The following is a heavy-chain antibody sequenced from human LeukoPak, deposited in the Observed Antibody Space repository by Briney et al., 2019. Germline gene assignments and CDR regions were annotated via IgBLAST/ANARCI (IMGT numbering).Heavy chain of an antibody. V-gene: IGHV4-4*02. CDR1: GGSISSSNW. J-gene: IGHJ4*02. CDR3: ARKGSSGYYRGFDY. D-gene: IGHD3-22*01. Sequence: PSETLSLTCAVSGGSISSSNWRSWARQPPGKGLEWIGEIYHSGSTNYNPSLKSRVTISVDTSKNQFSLKLSSVTAADTAVYYCARKGSSGYYRGFDYWGQGTLVTVSS. CDR2: IYHSGST.